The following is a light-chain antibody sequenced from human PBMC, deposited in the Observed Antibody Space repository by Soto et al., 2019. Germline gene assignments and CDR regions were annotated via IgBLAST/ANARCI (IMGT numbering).Light chain of an antibody. CDR1: TSNIGSNA. CDR3: ASWDDRLNGWV. Sequence: QSVLTQPPSASGTPGHRVTISCSGSTSNIGSNAVNWYQQFPGTAPKLLIFRNDQRPSGVPDRFSGSRSGTSVSLAISGLQSEDEADYYCASWDDRLNGWVFGGGTKVTVL. V-gene: IGLV1-44*01. J-gene: IGLJ3*02. CDR2: RND.